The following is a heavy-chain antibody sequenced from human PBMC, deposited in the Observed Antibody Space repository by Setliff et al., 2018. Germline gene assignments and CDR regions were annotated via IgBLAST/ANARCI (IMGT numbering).Heavy chain of an antibody. J-gene: IGHJ4*02. D-gene: IGHD3-22*01. CDR1: GFTFSRYT. CDR2: ISSSSSTI. Sequence: GGSLRLSCAASGFTFSRYTINWVRQAPGKGLEWVSYISSSSSTIYYAASVKGRFTISRDNAKNTLYLQMNSLRAEDTAVYYCARAHSSALSVHDYWGQGTLVTVSS. CDR3: ARAHSSALSVHDY. V-gene: IGHV3-48*04.